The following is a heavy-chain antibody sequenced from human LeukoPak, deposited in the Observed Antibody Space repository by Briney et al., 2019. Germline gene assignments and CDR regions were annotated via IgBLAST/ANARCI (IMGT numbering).Heavy chain of an antibody. CDR3: TRYNNDHFDY. Sequence: GGSLRLSCAGSGFTFGDYGMHWFRQTPGKGLEWVAVIAYGGSRAFYADSVKGRFTISRDNSKNTMSVQMDDLRAEDTAVYYCTRYNNDHFDYWGQGTLVTVSS. D-gene: IGHD1-14*01. J-gene: IGHJ4*02. V-gene: IGHV3-33*01. CDR1: GFTFGDYG. CDR2: IAYGGSRA.